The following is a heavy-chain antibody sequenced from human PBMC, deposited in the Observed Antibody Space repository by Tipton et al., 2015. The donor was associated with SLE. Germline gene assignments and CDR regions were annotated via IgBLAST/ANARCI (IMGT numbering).Heavy chain of an antibody. CDR1: GGSISSGSHY. CDR3: ARGTYCSGGSCYFDY. V-gene: IGHV4-61*02. Sequence: TLSLTCTVSGGSISSGSHYWTWIRQPAGKGLEWIGRIYTSGSTNYNPSLKSRVTISVDTSKNQFSLKLSSVTAADTAVYYCARGTYCSGGSCYFDYWGQGTLVTVSS. J-gene: IGHJ4*02. D-gene: IGHD2-15*01. CDR2: IYTSGST.